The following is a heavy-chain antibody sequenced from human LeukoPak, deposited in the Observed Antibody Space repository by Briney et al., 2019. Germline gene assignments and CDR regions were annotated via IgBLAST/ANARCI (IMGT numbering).Heavy chain of an antibody. J-gene: IGHJ4*02. D-gene: IGHD3/OR15-3a*01. CDR2: INYSGNT. Sequence: SETLSLTCTVSGGSISSYYWSWIRQPPGKGLEWIGYINYSGNTYYNPSLKSRVIISVDTSKNQFSLKLSSVTAADTAVYYCARADWYGPSREFDCWGQGTLVTVSS. CDR3: ARADWYGPSREFDC. CDR1: GGSISSYY. V-gene: IGHV4-59*08.